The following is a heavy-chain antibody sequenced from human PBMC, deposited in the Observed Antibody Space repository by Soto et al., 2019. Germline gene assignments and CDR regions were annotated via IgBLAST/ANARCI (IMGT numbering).Heavy chain of an antibody. Sequence: GGSLRLSCAASGFTFDDYAMHWVRQAPGKGLEWVSGISWNSGSIGYADSVKGRFTISRDNAKNSLYLQMNSLRAEDTALYYCAKGQVLLWFGELNGFDYWGQGTLVTVSS. D-gene: IGHD3-10*01. CDR1: GFTFDDYA. CDR2: ISWNSGSI. J-gene: IGHJ4*02. CDR3: AKGQVLLWFGELNGFDY. V-gene: IGHV3-9*01.